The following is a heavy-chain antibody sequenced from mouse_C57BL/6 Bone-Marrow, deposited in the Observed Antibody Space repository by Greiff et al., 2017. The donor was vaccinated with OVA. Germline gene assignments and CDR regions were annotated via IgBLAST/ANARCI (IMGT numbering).Heavy chain of an antibody. CDR1: GFSLTSYG. J-gene: IGHJ1*03. CDR3: ARHGGWYFDV. Sequence: VQGVESGPGLVAPSQSLSITCTVSGFSLTSYGVHWVRQPPGQGLEWLVVIWSDGSTTYNSALKSRLSISKDNSKSQVYLKMNSLQTDDTDMYYCARHGGWYFDVWGTGTTVTVSS. CDR2: IWSDGST. V-gene: IGHV2-6-1*01.